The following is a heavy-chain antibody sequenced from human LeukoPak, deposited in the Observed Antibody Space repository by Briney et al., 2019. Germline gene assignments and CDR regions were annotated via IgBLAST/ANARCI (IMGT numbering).Heavy chain of an antibody. D-gene: IGHD3-3*01. CDR1: RGSPSNLF. CDR2: IHTSGST. CDR3: ARGPEGHGYYCDY. J-gene: IGHJ4*02. Sequence: PSGTPSLTRTVSRGSPSNLFCTWWRQSAGEGLEWIGRIHTSGSTNYNRHLKSRVSMSVDTSNIQFSLQLSSVPAADTAVYYCARGPEGHGYYCDYWGQGALVTVSS. V-gene: IGHV4-4*07.